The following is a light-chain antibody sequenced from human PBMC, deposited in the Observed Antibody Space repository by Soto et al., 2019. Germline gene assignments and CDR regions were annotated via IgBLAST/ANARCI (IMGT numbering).Light chain of an antibody. CDR2: NAS. J-gene: IGKJ1*01. V-gene: IGKV3-20*01. Sequence: EIVLTQSPGTLSLSPGERATLSCRASQSVSSSYLAWYQQKPGQAPRLLIYNASRRATGIPDRFSGSGFGTDFTLTISRLEPEDFAVYYCQQYGSSRTFGQGTRVEIK. CDR3: QQYGSSRT. CDR1: QSVSSSY.